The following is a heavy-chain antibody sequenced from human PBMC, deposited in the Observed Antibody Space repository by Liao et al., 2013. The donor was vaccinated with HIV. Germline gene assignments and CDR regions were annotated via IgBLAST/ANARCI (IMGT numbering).Heavy chain of an antibody. V-gene: IGHV4-4*07. CDR2: IYSSGST. J-gene: IGHJ3*02. CDR1: GGSISSYY. Sequence: QLQLQESGPGLVKPSETLSLTCTVSGGSISSYYWSWIRQPAGKGLEWIGRIYSSGSTYYNPSLKSRVTISVDTSKNQFSLKLSSVTAADTAVYSCARVGTMVRGVVVGTDAFDIWGQGTMVTVSS. CDR3: ARVGTMVRGVVVGTDAFDI. D-gene: IGHD3-10*01.